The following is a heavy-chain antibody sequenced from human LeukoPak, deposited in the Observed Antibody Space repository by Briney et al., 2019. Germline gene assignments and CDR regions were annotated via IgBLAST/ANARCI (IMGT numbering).Heavy chain of an antibody. J-gene: IGHJ6*03. V-gene: IGHV1-2*02. Sequence: ASVKVSCKASGYTFTGYYMHWVRQAPGQGLEWMGWINPNSGGTNYAQKFQDRVTMTRDTSTSTVYMELSSLRSEDTAVYYCARDLASSSSPYYHYYMDVWGKGTTVTVSS. CDR2: INPNSGGT. CDR1: GYTFTGYY. CDR3: ARDLASSSSPYYHYYMDV. D-gene: IGHD6-6*01.